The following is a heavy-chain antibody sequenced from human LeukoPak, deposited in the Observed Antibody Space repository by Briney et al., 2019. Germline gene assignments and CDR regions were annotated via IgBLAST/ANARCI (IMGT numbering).Heavy chain of an antibody. J-gene: IGHJ6*03. CDR3: ARARHPPYYYYYYMDV. CDR1: GGSISSDY. Sequence: SETLSLTCTVSGGSISSDYWTWIRQPPGKGLEWIGYIYYSGSTNYNPSLKSRVTISLDRSENQFSLKLSSVTAADTAVYYCARARHPPYYYYYYMDVWGKGTTVTISS. CDR2: IYYSGST. V-gene: IGHV4-59*01.